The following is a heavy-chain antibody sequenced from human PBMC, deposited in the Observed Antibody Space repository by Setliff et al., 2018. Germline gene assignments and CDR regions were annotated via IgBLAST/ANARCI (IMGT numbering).Heavy chain of an antibody. D-gene: IGHD3-22*01. V-gene: IGHV1-3*01. J-gene: IGHJ4*02. CDR1: GYTFTAYD. Sequence: ASVKVSCKASGYTFTAYDIHWMRQAPGQSLEWMGWINGVNGSTNYNPSLKSRVSISLDTSKSQFSLRLSSLTAADTAVYYCARHRRDSSGNYFVGLYYFDYWGQGTPVTVSS. CDR3: ARHRRDSSGNYFVGLYYFDY. CDR2: INGVNGST.